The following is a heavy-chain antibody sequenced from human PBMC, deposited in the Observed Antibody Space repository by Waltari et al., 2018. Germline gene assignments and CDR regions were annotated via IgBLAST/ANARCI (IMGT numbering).Heavy chain of an antibody. V-gene: IGHV3-74*01. CDR1: GFIFSTYW. Sequence: EVQLVESGGGLVQPGGSLRLSCVASGFIFSTYWMDWLRQAPGKGLVWVSRINSDGSSTTYADSVKGQFTISRDNAKNTLYLHMSSLRAEDTAVYYCVRENIAAAGLESWGQGTLVTVSS. J-gene: IGHJ4*02. D-gene: IGHD6-13*01. CDR2: INSDGSST. CDR3: VRENIAAAGLES.